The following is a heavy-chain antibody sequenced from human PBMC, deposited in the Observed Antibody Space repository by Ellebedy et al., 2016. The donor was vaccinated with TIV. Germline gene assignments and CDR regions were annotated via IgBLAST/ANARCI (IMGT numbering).Heavy chain of an antibody. CDR1: GYTFTKYY. CDR2: INPSGGST. V-gene: IGHV1-46*01. D-gene: IGHD6-13*01. CDR3: TCLQLGIADYFDY. J-gene: IGHJ4*02. Sequence: ASVKVSCKASGYTFTKYYMHWVRQAPGQGLEWMGMINPSGGSTSYAQKFQGRVTMTRDTSTSTGYMELSSLRSEDTAVYYCTCLQLGIADYFDYWGQGALVTVSS.